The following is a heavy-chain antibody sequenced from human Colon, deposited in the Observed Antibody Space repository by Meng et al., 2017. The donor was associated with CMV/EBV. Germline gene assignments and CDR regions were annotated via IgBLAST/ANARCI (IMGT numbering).Heavy chain of an antibody. CDR2: VYISGNT. J-gene: IGHJ4*02. V-gene: IGHV4-4*07. D-gene: IGHD3-10*01. Sequence: HRRRSGPGLVNPSATLSLTCPVAGASITSYYGSWIRQPAGKGLEWIGRVYISGNTNYNPSLKSRVTMSIDTSKNQLSLNIRSVTAADTAVYYCARDSNLSGLAYWGQGTLVTVSS. CDR1: GASITSYY. CDR3: ARDSNLSGLAY.